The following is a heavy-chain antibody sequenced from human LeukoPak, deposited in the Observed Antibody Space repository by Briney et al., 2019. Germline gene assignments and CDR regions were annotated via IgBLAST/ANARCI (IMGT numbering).Heavy chain of an antibody. CDR2: ISSSSSYI. CDR1: GFTFSSYS. D-gene: IGHD1-26*01. CDR3: ARDSLEWELLRDYYYGMDV. Sequence: GGSLRPSCAASGFTFSSYSMNWVRQAPGKGLEWVSSISSSSSYIYYADSVKGRFTISRDNAKNSLYLQMNSLRAEDTAVYYCARDSLEWELLRDYYYGMDVWGQGTTVTVSS. V-gene: IGHV3-21*01. J-gene: IGHJ6*02.